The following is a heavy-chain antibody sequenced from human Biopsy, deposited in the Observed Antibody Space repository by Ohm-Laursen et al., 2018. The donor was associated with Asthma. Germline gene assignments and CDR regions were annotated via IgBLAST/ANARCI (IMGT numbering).Heavy chain of an antibody. CDR1: GFTFSSYG. CDR2: ISYDGSNK. Sequence: SLRLSCAAPGFTFSSYGMHWVRQAPGKGLKWVAVISYDGSNKYYADSVNGRFTVSRDDSKNTLYLQMNSLRPDDTAVYYCARDVMEWYLPAFDFWGQGTLVTVSS. CDR3: ARDVMEWYLPAFDF. D-gene: IGHD3-3*01. J-gene: IGHJ4*02. V-gene: IGHV3-30*03.